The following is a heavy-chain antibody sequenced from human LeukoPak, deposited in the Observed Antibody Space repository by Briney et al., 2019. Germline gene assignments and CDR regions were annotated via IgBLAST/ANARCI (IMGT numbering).Heavy chain of an antibody. CDR1: GFTFSTYW. V-gene: IGHV3-7*01. Sequence: AGGSLRLSCAASGFTFSTYWMSWVRQAPGKGLEWVANIKVDGSEEYYVDSVKVRFTISRDNAKSSLFLQMNSPRAEDTAVYYCARDFDCWGQGTLVTVSS. CDR2: IKVDGSEE. CDR3: ARDFDC. J-gene: IGHJ4*02.